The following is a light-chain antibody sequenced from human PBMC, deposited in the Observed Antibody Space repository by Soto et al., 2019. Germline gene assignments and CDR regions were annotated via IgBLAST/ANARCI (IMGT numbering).Light chain of an antibody. Sequence: EIVLTQSPGTLSLSPGERATLSCRASQSVSRSYLAWYQQKPGQAPRLLIYGASSRATGVPDRFSGSGSGTDFTLTISILEPEDFAVYYCQHYSSSPFTFGPGTKVDIK. CDR1: QSVSRSY. CDR3: QHYSSSPFT. CDR2: GAS. J-gene: IGKJ3*01. V-gene: IGKV3-20*01.